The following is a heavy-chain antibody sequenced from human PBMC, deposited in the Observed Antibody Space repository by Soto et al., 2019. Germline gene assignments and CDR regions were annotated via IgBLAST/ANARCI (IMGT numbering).Heavy chain of an antibody. CDR2: ISSSSSTI. J-gene: IGHJ5*02. D-gene: IGHD3-3*01. CDR1: GFTFISYS. V-gene: IGHV3-48*02. Sequence: GGSLRLSCAASGFTFISYSMNWVRQAPGKGLEWVSYISSSSSTIYYADSVKGRFTISRDNAKNSLYLQMNSLRDEDTAVYYCARSQAAFKYYDFWSGYPNWFDPWGQGTLVTVSS. CDR3: ARSQAAFKYYDFWSGYPNWFDP.